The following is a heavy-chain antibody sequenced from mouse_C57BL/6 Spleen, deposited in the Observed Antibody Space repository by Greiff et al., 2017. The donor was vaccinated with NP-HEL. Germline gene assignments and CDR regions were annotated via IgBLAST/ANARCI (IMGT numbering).Heavy chain of an antibody. CDR1: GYSIPSGYY. Sequence: EVQLQESGPGLVKPSQSLSLTCSVTGYSIPSGYYWNWIRQFPGNKLEWMGYISYDGSHNSIPSLKNRIAITRDTSTNQFFLKLNSVTTEDTAACYCGRGGMDYWGQGTSVTVSS. J-gene: IGHJ4*01. CDR3: GRGGMDY. CDR2: ISYDGSH. V-gene: IGHV3-6*01.